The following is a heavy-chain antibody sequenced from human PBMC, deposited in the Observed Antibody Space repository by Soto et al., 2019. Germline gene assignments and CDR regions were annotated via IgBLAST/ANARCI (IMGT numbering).Heavy chain of an antibody. CDR3: TNYLVVPVMDV. D-gene: IGHD2-2*01. Sequence: GGSLRLSCTASGFTFGDYAMSWFRQAPGKGLEWVGFIRSKAYGGTTEYAASVKGRFTISRDDSKSIAYLQMNSLKTEDTAVYYCTNYLVVPVMDVWGKGTTVTVSS. V-gene: IGHV3-49*03. J-gene: IGHJ6*04. CDR2: IRSKAYGGTT. CDR1: GFTFGDYA.